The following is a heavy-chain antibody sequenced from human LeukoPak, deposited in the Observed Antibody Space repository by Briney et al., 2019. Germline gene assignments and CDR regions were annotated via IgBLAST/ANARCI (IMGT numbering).Heavy chain of an antibody. CDR3: GRRSRSTWNYRRGDY. J-gene: IGHJ4*02. D-gene: IGHD1-7*01. CDR1: GGSISSSRYY. CDR2: KYYSGST. Sequence: SETLSLTCTVSGGSISSSRYYGGWIRQPPGKGLEWIGSKYYSGSTYYKPSLKSRVTISVDTSKNQFSLKLTSVTAADTAVYYCGRRSRSTWNYRRGDYWGQGTLVTVSP. V-gene: IGHV4-39*01.